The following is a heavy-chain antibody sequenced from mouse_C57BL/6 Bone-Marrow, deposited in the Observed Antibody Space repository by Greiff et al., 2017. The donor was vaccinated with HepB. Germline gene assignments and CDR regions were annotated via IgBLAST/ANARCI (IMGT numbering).Heavy chain of an antibody. J-gene: IGHJ2*01. CDR2: IYPSDSET. CDR1: GYTFTSYW. V-gene: IGHV1-61*01. CDR3: ARRGTTVVAGDYCFDY. D-gene: IGHD1-1*01. Sequence: QVQLQQPGAELVRPGSSVKLSCKASGYTFTSYWMDWVKQRPGQGLEWIGNIYPSDSETHYNQKFKDKATLTVDKSSSTAYMQLSSLTSEDSAVFYCARRGTTVVAGDYCFDYGGQGTTLTVSS.